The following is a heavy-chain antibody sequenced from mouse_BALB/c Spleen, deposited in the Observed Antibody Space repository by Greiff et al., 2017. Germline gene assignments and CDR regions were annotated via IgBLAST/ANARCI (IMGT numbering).Heavy chain of an antibody. D-gene: IGHD1-1*01. J-gene: IGHJ1*01. CDR3: ARPTTVVDHWYFDV. V-gene: IGHV1-52*01. CDR1: GYTFTSYW. Sequence: QVQLQQPGAELVRPGASVKLSCKASGYTFTSYWLNWVKQRPEQGLEWIGRIDPYDSETHYNQKFKDKAILTVDKSSSTAYLQLSSRTSEDSAVYYCARPTTVVDHWYFDVWGAGTTVTVSS. CDR2: IDPYDSET.